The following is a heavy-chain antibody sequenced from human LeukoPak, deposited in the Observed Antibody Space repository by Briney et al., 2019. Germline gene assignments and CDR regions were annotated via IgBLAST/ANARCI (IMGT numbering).Heavy chain of an antibody. J-gene: IGHJ6*02. CDR3: ARVGIAAQIYYYYGLDV. D-gene: IGHD6-6*01. CDR1: GFIFSTYW. V-gene: IGHV3-7*03. Sequence: GGSLRLSCAASGFIFSTYWMSWVRQAPGKGLEWVANIKHDGSEKYYVDSVKGRFTISRDNAKMYLQMNSLRAEDTAVYYCARVGIAAQIYYYYGLDVWGQGTTVTVSS. CDR2: IKHDGSEK.